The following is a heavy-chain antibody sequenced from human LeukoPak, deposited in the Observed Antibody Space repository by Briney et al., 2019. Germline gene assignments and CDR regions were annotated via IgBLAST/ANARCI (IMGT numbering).Heavy chain of an antibody. CDR3: ASFTGDYYELRGAFDI. V-gene: IGHV4-39*07. CDR2: IYYSGST. Sequence: PSETLSLTCTVSGGSISSSSYYWGWIRQPPGKGLEWIGSIYYSGSTNYNPSLKSRVTISVDTSKNQFSLKLSSVTAADTAVYYCASFTGDYYELRGAFDIWGQGTMVTVSS. J-gene: IGHJ3*02. D-gene: IGHD3-22*01. CDR1: GGSISSSSYY.